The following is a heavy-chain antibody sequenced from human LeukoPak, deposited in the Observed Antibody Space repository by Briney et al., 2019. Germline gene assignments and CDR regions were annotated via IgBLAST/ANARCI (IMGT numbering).Heavy chain of an antibody. D-gene: IGHD2-15*01. V-gene: IGHV3-30-3*01. CDR3: ATQDIVVVVADY. CDR1: GFTFSIYT. J-gene: IGHJ4*02. Sequence: GGSLRLSCAASGFTFSIYTMHWVRQAPGKGLEWVAFISYDGSSEYYADSVKGRFTISRDNSKNTLYLQMNSLRAEDTAVYYCATQDIVVVVADYWGQGTLVTVSS. CDR2: ISYDGSSE.